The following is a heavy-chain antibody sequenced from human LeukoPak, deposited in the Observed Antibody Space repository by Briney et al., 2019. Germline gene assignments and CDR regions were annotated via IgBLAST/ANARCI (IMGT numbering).Heavy chain of an antibody. J-gene: IGHJ4*02. CDR3: AKKSTTVITYYFDY. Sequence: GGSLRLSCAASGFTFSNYGMHWVRQAPGKGLEWVAFIRYDGSNKYYADSVKGRFTISRDNSKNTLYLQMNSLRAEDTAVYYCAKKSTTVITYYFDYWGQGTLVTVSS. CDR1: GFTFSNYG. V-gene: IGHV3-30*02. D-gene: IGHD4-11*01. CDR2: IRYDGSNK.